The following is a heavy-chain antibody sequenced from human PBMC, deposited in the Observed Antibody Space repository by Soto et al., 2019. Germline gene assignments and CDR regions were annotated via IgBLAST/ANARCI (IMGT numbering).Heavy chain of an antibody. J-gene: IGHJ6*02. V-gene: IGHV3-33*01. Sequence: QVQLVESGGGVVQPGRSLRLSCAASGFTFSSYGMHWVRQAPGKGLEWVAVIWYDGSNKYYADSVKGRFTISRDNSKNTLYLQKTRLRADDTAVYYCARDFYDIWGGAKYGMDVWGQGTTVTVSS. CDR3: ARDFYDIWGGAKYGMDV. CDR2: IWYDGSNK. D-gene: IGHD3-9*01. CDR1: GFTFSSYG.